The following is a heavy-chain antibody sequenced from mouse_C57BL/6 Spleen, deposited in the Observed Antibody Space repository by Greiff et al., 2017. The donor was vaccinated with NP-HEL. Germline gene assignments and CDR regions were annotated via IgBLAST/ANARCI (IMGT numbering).Heavy chain of an antibody. V-gene: IGHV1-82*01. Sequence: VQLQQSGPELVKPGASVKISCKASGYAFSSSWMNWVKQRPGTGLEWIGRIYPCDGDTNYNGKFKGKATLTADQYSSTAYIQLISLTSEDSAVYFYANPAPAMDYWGQGTSVTVSS. J-gene: IGHJ4*01. CDR2: IYPCDGDT. CDR1: GYAFSSSW. CDR3: ANPAPAMDY.